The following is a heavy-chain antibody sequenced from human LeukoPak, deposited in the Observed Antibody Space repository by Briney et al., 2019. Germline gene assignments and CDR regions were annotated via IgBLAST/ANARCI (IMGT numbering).Heavy chain of an antibody. V-gene: IGHV3-7*05. CDR1: GFTLDVYW. CDR3: ARVARCGTAWHGVWAY. J-gene: IGHJ4*02. Sequence: PGGSLRLSCAASGFTLDVYWLTWVRQAPGKGLEWVANIKQDGSQIYYVGSVNGRFTISRDNAKSSLSLQMNTLRADDTAVYYWARVARCGTAWHGVWAYWGQGTLVTVSS. CDR2: IKQDGSQI. D-gene: IGHD3-16*01.